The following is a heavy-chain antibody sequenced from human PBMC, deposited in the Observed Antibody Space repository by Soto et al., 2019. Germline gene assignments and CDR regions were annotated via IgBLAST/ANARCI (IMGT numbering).Heavy chain of an antibody. CDR1: GFTFSSHA. CDR2: ISGSGGNT. CDR3: ARDWAAVDY. V-gene: IGHV3-23*01. J-gene: IGHJ4*02. Sequence: GGSLRLSCAASGFTFSSHAMSWVRQAPGKGLEWVSAISGSGGNTYYADSVKGRFTISRDNAKNSLYLQMNSLRAEDTAVYYCARDWAAVDYWGQGTLVTVSS. D-gene: IGHD3-16*01.